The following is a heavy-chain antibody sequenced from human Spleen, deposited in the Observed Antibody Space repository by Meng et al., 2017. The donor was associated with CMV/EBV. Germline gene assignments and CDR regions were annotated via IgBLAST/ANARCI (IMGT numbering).Heavy chain of an antibody. J-gene: IGHJ5*02. Sequence: SETLSLTCAVYGGPFSGYFWTWIRQSPGKGLEWIGSIYYSGSTYYNPSLKSRVTISVDTSKNQFSLKLSSVTAADTAVYYCATDRGCSSTTCYINNWFDPWGQGTLVTVSS. V-gene: IGHV4-34*01. D-gene: IGHD2-2*02. CDR1: GGPFSGYF. CDR2: IYYSGST. CDR3: ATDRGCSSTTCYINNWFDP.